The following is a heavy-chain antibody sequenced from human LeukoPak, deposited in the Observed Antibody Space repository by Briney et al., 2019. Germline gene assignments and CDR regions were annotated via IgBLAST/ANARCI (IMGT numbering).Heavy chain of an antibody. CDR2: IYNSGST. CDR3: ARGGVYGGNSDAFDI. CDR1: GGSISSFY. J-gene: IGHJ3*02. Sequence: SETLSLTCTVSGGSISSFYWSWIRQPAGKGLEWIGRIYNSGSTNYNPSLKSRVTMSVDMSKNQFSLKLTSVTAADTAVYYCARGGVYGGNSDAFDIWGQGTMVTVSS. V-gene: IGHV4-4*07. D-gene: IGHD4-23*01.